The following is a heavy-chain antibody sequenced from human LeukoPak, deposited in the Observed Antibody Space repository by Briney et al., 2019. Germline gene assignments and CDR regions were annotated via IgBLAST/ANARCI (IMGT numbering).Heavy chain of an antibody. CDR1: GVSISSYY. J-gene: IGHJ5*02. Sequence: SETLFLTCTVSGVSISSYYWSWIRQPPGKGLEWIGYVYYNGATNHSPSLKSRVTMSVDTPMNQFSLNLNSVTAADTAVYYCARGDWWFDPWGRGTLVTVSS. D-gene: IGHD2-21*01. CDR2: VYYNGAT. V-gene: IGHV4-59*01. CDR3: ARGDWWFDP.